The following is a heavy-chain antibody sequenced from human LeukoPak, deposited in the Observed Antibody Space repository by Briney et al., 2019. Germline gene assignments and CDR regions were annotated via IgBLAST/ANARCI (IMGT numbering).Heavy chain of an antibody. V-gene: IGHV1-8*01. D-gene: IGHD1-26*01. CDR1: GYTFTSYD. Sequence: GASVKVSCKASGYTFTSYDINWVRQATVQGLEWMGWMNPNSGNTGYAQKFQGRVTMTRNTSISTAYMELSSLRSEDTAVYYCARGRGSYFYYYYMDVWGKGTTVTISS. J-gene: IGHJ6*03. CDR2: MNPNSGNT. CDR3: ARGRGSYFYYYYMDV.